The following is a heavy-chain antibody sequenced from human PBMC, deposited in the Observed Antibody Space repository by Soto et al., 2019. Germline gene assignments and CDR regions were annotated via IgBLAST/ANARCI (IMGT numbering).Heavy chain of an antibody. D-gene: IGHD2-2*01. CDR2: IKQDGSEK. Sequence: EVQLVESGGGLVQPGGSLRLSCAASGFTFSSYWMSWVRQAPGKGLEWVANIKQDGSEKYYVDSVKGRFTISRDNAKNSLYLQMNSLRAEDTAVYYCARPGYCSSTSCFQGYYYYYYMDVWGKGTTVTVSS. CDR3: ARPGYCSSTSCFQGYYYYYYMDV. V-gene: IGHV3-7*01. J-gene: IGHJ6*03. CDR1: GFTFSSYW.